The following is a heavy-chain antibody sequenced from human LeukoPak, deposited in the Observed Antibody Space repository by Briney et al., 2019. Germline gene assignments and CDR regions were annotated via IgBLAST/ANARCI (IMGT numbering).Heavy chain of an antibody. J-gene: IGHJ3*02. CDR1: GFTLDDYA. Sequence: QPGRSLRLSCAASGFTLDDYAMHWVRQAPGKGLEWVSGISWNSGNIGYADSVKGRFTISRDNAKNSVYLQMNSLRAEDTALYYCAKVLPIVATIGAFDIWGEGKMFTVSS. CDR3: AKVLPIVATIGAFDI. CDR2: ISWNSGNI. V-gene: IGHV3-9*01. D-gene: IGHD5-12*01.